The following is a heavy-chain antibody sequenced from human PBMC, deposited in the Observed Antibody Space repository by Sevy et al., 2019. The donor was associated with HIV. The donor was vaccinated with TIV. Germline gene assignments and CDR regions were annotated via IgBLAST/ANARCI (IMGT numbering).Heavy chain of an antibody. CDR1: GFTFGSHW. Sequence: GGSLRLSCAASGFTFGSHWMNWVRQAPGKGLEWVANIKQDGSEQYYVDSVKGRFTISRDNAKNSVYLQMSSLRAEDTAVYYCARGAALMVLTSGAFDTWGQGTMVTVSS. D-gene: IGHD3-10*01. CDR2: IKQDGSEQ. V-gene: IGHV3-7*01. J-gene: IGHJ3*02. CDR3: ARGAALMVLTSGAFDT.